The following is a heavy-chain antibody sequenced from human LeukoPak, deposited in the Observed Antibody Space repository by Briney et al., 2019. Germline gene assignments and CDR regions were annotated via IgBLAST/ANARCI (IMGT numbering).Heavy chain of an antibody. V-gene: IGHV1-58*02. CDR1: GFTFTSSA. CDR2: IVVGSGNT. D-gene: IGHD2-21*01. J-gene: IGHJ4*02. Sequence: EASVKVSCKASGFTFTSSAMQWVRQARGQRLEWIGWIVVGSGNTNYAQKFQERVTITRDMSTSTAYMELSSLRSEDTAVYYCAAGLAYCGGDCCGYWGQGTLVTVSS. CDR3: AAGLAYCGGDCCGY.